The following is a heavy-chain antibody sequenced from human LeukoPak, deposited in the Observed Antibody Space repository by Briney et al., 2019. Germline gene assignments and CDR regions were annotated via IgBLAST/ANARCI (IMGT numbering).Heavy chain of an antibody. J-gene: IGHJ4*02. V-gene: IGHV1-69*04. CDR3: ASDRYNYYDSSGYYRNYFDY. Sequence: ASVKVSCKASGGTFSSYAIRWVRQAPGQGLEWMGRIIPILGIANYAQKFQGRVTITADKSTSTAYMELSSLRSEDTAVYYCASDRYNYYDSSGYYRNYFDYWGQGTLVTVSS. CDR1: GGTFSSYA. D-gene: IGHD3-22*01. CDR2: IIPILGIA.